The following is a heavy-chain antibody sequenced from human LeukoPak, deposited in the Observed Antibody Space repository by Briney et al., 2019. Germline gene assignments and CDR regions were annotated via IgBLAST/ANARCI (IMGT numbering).Heavy chain of an antibody. D-gene: IGHD1-1*01. Sequence: GGSLRLSCAASGFAFSSYGMHWVRQAPGKGLEWVAVISYDGSNKYYADSVKGRFTISRDNSKNTLYLQMNSLRAEDTAVYYCAKNWPLFDYWGQGTLVTVSS. CDR3: AKNWPLFDY. CDR2: ISYDGSNK. J-gene: IGHJ4*02. V-gene: IGHV3-30*18. CDR1: GFAFSSYG.